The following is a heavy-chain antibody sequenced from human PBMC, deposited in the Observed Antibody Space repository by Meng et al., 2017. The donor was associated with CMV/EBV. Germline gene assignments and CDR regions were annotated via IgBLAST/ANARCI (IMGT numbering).Heavy chain of an antibody. J-gene: IGHJ5*02. CDR2: ISYDGSNK. CDR3: ARVFVRGVIKNNWFDP. CDR1: LTFSSYA. V-gene: IGHV3-30-3*01. D-gene: IGHD3-10*01. Sequence: LTFSSYAMHWVRQAPGKGLEWVAVISYDGSNKYYADSVKGRFTISRDNSKNTLYLQMNSLRAEDTAVYYCARVFVRGVIKNNWFDPWGQGTLVTVSS.